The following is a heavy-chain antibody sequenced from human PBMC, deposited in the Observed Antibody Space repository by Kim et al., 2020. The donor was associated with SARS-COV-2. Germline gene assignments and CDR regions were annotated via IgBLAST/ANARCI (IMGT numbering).Heavy chain of an antibody. J-gene: IGHJ3*02. CDR3: ARVAPYYDILTGAFDI. D-gene: IGHD3-9*01. Sequence: SLKGRFTISRDNSKITLYLQMSSLRDEDTAVYYCARVAPYYDILTGAFDIWGQGTMVTVSS. V-gene: IGHV3-53*01.